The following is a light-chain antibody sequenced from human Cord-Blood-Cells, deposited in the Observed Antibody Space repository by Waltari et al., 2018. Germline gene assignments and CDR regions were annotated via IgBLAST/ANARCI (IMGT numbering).Light chain of an antibody. V-gene: IGKV1-5*03. J-gene: IGKJ1*01. CDR2: KAS. Sequence: DIQRTQSPSTLSASVGYRVTITCRASKSIISGMTWYHQNPGKAPQLRISKASSLESGVPSRSSGSGSGPEFTLTISCLQPNHFATYYCKLYNSYSWPFGQGTKVAIK. CDR1: KSIISG. CDR3: KLYNSYSWP.